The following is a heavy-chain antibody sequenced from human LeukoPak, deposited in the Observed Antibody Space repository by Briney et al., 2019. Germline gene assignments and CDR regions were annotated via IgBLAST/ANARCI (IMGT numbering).Heavy chain of an antibody. D-gene: IGHD6-13*01. Sequence: GGSLRLSCAASGFTFSDYYMSWIRQAPGKGLEWASYISSSGSTIYYADSVKGRFTISRDNAKNSLYLQMNSLRAEDTAVYYCARSGAAASTDAFDIWGQGTMVTVSS. CDR1: GFTFSDYY. CDR3: ARSGAAASTDAFDI. CDR2: ISSSGSTI. V-gene: IGHV3-11*04. J-gene: IGHJ3*02.